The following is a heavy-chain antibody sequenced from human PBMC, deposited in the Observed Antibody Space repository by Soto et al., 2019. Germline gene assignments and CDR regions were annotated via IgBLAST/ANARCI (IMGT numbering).Heavy chain of an antibody. CDR1: GGSVSSGSYY. J-gene: IGHJ4*02. CDR2: IYYSGST. CDR3: ASLAVIAAAGTGWYYFDY. D-gene: IGHD6-13*01. Sequence: SETLSLTCTVSGGSVSSGSYYWSWIRQPPGKGLEWIGYIYYSGSTNYNPSLKSRVTISVDTSKDQFSLKLSSVTAADTAVYYCASLAVIAAAGTGWYYFDYWGQGTLVTVSS. V-gene: IGHV4-61*01.